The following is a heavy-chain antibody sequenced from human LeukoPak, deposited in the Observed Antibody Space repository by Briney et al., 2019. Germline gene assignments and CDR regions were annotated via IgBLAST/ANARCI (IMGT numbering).Heavy chain of an antibody. CDR2: IKSKTDGGTT. Sequence: GGSLRLSCAASGFTFSNAWLSWVRQAPGEGLEWVARIKSKTDGGTTDYATPVKGRFTISRDDSENTLSLQMNSLKIEDTGVYCCAHWFAPWGQGTLVTVSS. V-gene: IGHV3-15*01. CDR1: GFTFSNAW. J-gene: IGHJ5*02. CDR3: AHWFAP.